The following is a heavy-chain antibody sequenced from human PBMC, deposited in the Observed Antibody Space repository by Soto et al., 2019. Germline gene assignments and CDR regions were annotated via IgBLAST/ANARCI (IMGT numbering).Heavy chain of an antibody. J-gene: IGHJ3*02. Sequence: ASVKVSCKASGYTFTSYCISWVRQAPGQGLEWMGWISAYNGNTNYAQKLQGRVTMTTDTSTSTAYMELRSLRSDDTAVYYCARDLYGSGDSDAFDIWGQGTMVTVSS. V-gene: IGHV1-18*04. CDR1: GYTFTSYC. D-gene: IGHD3-10*01. CDR3: ARDLYGSGDSDAFDI. CDR2: ISAYNGNT.